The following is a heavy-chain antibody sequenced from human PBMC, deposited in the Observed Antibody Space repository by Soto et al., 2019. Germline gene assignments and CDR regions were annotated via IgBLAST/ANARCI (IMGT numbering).Heavy chain of an antibody. V-gene: IGHV4-59*01. J-gene: IGHJ2*01. CDR2: IYYSGST. D-gene: IGHD6-19*01. CDR1: GGSISSYY. CDR3: ASGGSSGWSRYFDL. Sequence: QVQLQESGPGLVKPSETLSLTCTVSGGSISSYYWSWIRQPPGKGLEWIGYIYYSGSTNCNPSLKSRVTISVDTSKNQFSLKLSSVTAADTAVYYCASGGSSGWSRYFDLWGRGTLLTVSS.